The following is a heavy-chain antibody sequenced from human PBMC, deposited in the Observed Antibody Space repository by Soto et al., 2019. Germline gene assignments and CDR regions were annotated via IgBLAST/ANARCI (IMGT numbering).Heavy chain of an antibody. J-gene: IGHJ6*02. V-gene: IGHV1-18*01. D-gene: IGHD2-2*01. Sequence: QVQLVQSGAEVKKPGASVKVSCKASGYTFTSYGISWVRQAPGQGLEWMGWISAYNGNTNYAQKLQGRVTMTTDTPTSTGYMELRGQRSHDTAVYYWAKDPIRTSSPHNYQYGMDVWGQGTTVTVSS. CDR3: AKDPIRTSSPHNYQYGMDV. CDR1: GYTFTSYG. CDR2: ISAYNGNT.